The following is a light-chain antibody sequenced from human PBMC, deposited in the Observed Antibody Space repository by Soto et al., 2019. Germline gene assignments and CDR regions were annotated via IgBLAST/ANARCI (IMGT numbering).Light chain of an antibody. CDR3: QSLFT. Sequence: EIVLTQSPATLSLSPGERATLSCRASQSVSNYLAWYQQKPVQAPRLLIYDVTNRATGIPARFSGSGSGTDFTLTISSLEPEDFTVYYCQSLFTFGPGTKVDIK. V-gene: IGKV3-11*01. CDR2: DVT. CDR1: QSVSNY. J-gene: IGKJ3*01.